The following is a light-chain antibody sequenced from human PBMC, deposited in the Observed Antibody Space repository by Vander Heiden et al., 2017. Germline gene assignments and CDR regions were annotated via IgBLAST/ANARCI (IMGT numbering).Light chain of an antibody. J-gene: IGKJ3*01. V-gene: IGKV3-15*01. CDR1: QSVSSN. CDR3: QQYNNWPPV. CDR2: GAS. Sequence: EIVTTQSPATLSVSPGERATLSCRASQSVSSNLAWYQQKPGQAPRLLIYGASTRATGIPARFSGSGSGTEFTLTISSLQSEDFAVYYCQQYNNWPPVFGPGTKVDIK.